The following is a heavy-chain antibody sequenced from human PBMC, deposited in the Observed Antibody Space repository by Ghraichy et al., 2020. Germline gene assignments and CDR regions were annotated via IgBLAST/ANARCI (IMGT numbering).Heavy chain of an antibody. Sequence: GESLNISCAASGFTFRSYSINWVRQAPGKGLEWVSSISGDSFYIYYADSVKGRFTISRDNAKNSLYLQMNSLRADDTAVYYCARDSTFGGIIAHFDYWGQGPLVPVSS. CDR2: ISGDSFYI. J-gene: IGHJ4*02. CDR3: ARDSTFGGIIAHFDY. CDR1: GFTFRSYS. D-gene: IGHD3-16*02. V-gene: IGHV3-21*01.